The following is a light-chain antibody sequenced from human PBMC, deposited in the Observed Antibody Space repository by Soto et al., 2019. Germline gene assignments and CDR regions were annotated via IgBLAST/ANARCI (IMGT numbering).Light chain of an antibody. CDR2: GAS. V-gene: IGKV3-15*01. J-gene: IGKJ1*01. CDR3: QHYNEWPPWT. CDR1: QNVRNN. Sequence: IVMTQSPATLSVSPGERATLSCRASQNVRNNLAWYQQKPGQAPRLLIFGASTRATGTPARFSGSGSGTEFTLTISSLQSEDFAVYYCQHYNEWPPWTFGQGTKVDIK.